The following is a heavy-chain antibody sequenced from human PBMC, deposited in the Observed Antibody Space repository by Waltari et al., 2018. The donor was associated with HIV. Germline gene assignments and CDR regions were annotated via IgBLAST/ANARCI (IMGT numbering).Heavy chain of an antibody. Sequence: QVQLQESGPGLVKPSETLSLTCTVSGGSIRSSTYYWGWIRQPPGKGVEWIGSIFYSGSTYFNPALKSRVTTSVDTSKNQFSLRLRSVTAADTAVYYCARGGYYDSSGYPTAWYFDYWGQGTLVTVSS. J-gene: IGHJ4*02. D-gene: IGHD3-22*01. CDR1: GGSIRSSTYY. V-gene: IGHV4-39*01. CDR2: IFYSGST. CDR3: ARGGYYDSSGYPTAWYFDY.